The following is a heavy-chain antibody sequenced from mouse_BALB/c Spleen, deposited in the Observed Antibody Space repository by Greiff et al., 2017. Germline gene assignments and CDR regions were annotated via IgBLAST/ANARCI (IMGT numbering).Heavy chain of an antibody. CDR2: INPSNGGT. Sequence: LQESGAELVKPGASVKLSCKASGYTFTSYYMYWVKQRPGQGLEWIGEINPSNGGTNYNEKFKSKATLTVDKSSSTAYMQLSSLTSEDSAVYYCTRSITTVVATDWYFDVWGAGTTVTVSS. J-gene: IGHJ1*01. V-gene: IGHV1S81*02. D-gene: IGHD1-1*01. CDR1: GYTFTSYY. CDR3: TRSITTVVATDWYFDV.